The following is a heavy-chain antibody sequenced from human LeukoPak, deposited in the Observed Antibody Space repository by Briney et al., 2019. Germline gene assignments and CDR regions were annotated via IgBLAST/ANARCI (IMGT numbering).Heavy chain of an antibody. J-gene: IGHJ4*02. CDR2: IYYSGST. V-gene: IGHV4-59*01. Sequence: SETLSLTCTVSGGSISRYYWSWIRQSPGKGLEWIGYIYYSGSTNYNPSLDSRVTISIDTSKNQFSLKLSSVTAADTAVYYCARVSSLGYYFDYWGQGTLVTVSS. CDR1: GGSISRYY. D-gene: IGHD2-2*01. CDR3: ARVSSLGYYFDY.